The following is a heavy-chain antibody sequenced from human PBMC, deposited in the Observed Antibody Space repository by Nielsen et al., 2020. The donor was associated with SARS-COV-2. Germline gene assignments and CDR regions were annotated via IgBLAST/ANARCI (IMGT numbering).Heavy chain of an antibody. CDR2: IYSGGST. CDR3: ARDGYREIVPAATDLFL. D-gene: IGHD2-2*01. Sequence: VRQAPGKGLEWVSVIYSGGSTYYADSVKGRFTISRDNSKNTLYLQMSSLRSEDTAVYYCARDGYREIVPAATDLFLWGQGTLVTVSS. J-gene: IGHJ4*02. V-gene: IGHV3-53*05.